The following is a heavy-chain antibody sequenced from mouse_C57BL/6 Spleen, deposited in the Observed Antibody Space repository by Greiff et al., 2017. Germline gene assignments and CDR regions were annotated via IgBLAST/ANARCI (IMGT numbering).Heavy chain of an antibody. Sequence: VQLQQSGTVLARPGASVKMSCKTSGYTFTSYWMHWVKQRPGQGLEWIGAIYPGNSDTSYNQKFKGKAKLTAVTSASTAYMELSSLTTEDSAGYYCTRWEVPILRSPFAYWGQGTLVTVSA. CDR2: IYPGNSDT. D-gene: IGHD1-1*01. CDR1: GYTFTSYW. V-gene: IGHV1-5*01. CDR3: TRWEVPILRSPFAY. J-gene: IGHJ3*01.